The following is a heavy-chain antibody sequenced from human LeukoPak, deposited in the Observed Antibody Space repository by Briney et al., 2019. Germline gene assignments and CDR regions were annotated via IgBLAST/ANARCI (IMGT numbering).Heavy chain of an antibody. CDR1: GDSISSGAYY. CDR3: ARDPGVVVVPAAMGYYYYGMDV. V-gene: IGHV4-31*03. CDR2: IYYSGRT. Sequence: PSETLSLTCTVTGDSISSGAYYWSWIRQHPGKGLEWIGYIYYSGRTDYNPSLKSRVIISVDTSKNQFSLKLSSVTAADTAVYYCARDPGVVVVPAAMGYYYYGMDVWGQGTTVTVSS. J-gene: IGHJ6*02. D-gene: IGHD2-2*01.